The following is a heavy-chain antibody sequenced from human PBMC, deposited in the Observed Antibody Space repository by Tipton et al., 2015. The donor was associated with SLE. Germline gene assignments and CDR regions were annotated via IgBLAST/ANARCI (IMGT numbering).Heavy chain of an antibody. CDR3: TRDVLDWFLSDS. CDR1: GGSISSGTYY. J-gene: IGHJ4*02. CDR2: THPTGHT. Sequence: PGLVKPSETLSLTCIVSGGSISSGTYYWSWIRQPAGRGLEWIGRTHPTGHTNYNPSLESRAAISLDTSTNQISLELHSVTAADTAVYYCTRDVLDWFLSDSWGQGILVTVSS. D-gene: IGHD3-9*01. V-gene: IGHV4-61*02.